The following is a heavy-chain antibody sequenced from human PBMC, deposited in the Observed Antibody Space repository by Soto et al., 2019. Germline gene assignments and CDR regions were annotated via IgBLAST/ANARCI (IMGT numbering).Heavy chain of an antibody. CDR3: VRQIYDSDTGPDFQYYFDS. CDR2: IVPSDSQT. Sequence: GESLKISCKGSGYSFAGYWITWVRQKPGKGLEWMGRIVPSDSQTYYSPSFRGHVTISVTKSITTVFLQWSSLRASDTAMYYCVRQIYDSDTGPDFQYYFDSWGQGTPVTVSS. D-gene: IGHD3-22*01. V-gene: IGHV5-10-1*01. J-gene: IGHJ4*02. CDR1: GYSFAGYW.